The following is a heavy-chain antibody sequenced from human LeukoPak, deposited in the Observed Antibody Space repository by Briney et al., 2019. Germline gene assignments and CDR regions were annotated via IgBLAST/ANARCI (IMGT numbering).Heavy chain of an antibody. J-gene: IGHJ4*02. CDR1: GFTFSSYW. D-gene: IGHD3-10*01. Sequence: GGSLRLSCAASGFTFSSYWMNWARQAPGKGLEWVASINHNGNVNYYVDSVKGRFTISRDNSKNTLYLQMNSLRAEDTAVYYCAKDLYYYGSGDFWGQGTLVTVSS. CDR3: AKDLYYYGSGDF. CDR2: INHNGNVN. V-gene: IGHV3-7*03.